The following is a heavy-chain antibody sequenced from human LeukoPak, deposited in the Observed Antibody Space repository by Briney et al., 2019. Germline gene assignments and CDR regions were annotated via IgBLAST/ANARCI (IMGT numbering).Heavy chain of an antibody. D-gene: IGHD3-16*02. Sequence: SEPLSLTCTVSGGSISSYYWSWIRPPPGKGLEWIGYIYYSGSTNYNPSLKSRVTISVDTSKNQFSLKLSSVTAADTAVYYCARDGAMGRLGELSFDYWGQGTLVTVSS. J-gene: IGHJ4*02. CDR1: GGSISSYY. CDR3: ARDGAMGRLGELSFDY. CDR2: IYYSGST. V-gene: IGHV4-59*01.